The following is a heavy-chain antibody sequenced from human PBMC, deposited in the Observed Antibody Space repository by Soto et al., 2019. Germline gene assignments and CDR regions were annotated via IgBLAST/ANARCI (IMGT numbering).Heavy chain of an antibody. V-gene: IGHV3-23*01. D-gene: IGHD1-26*01. Sequence: GVSLRLSCAASGVDFSSEVMCWVRQAPGKGLEWVSSISGSGRTIYHADSMRGRFAISRDNSKNSLYLQLNDLRVDDTAVYYCAKVGPSYYYGMDVWGQGTTVTVSS. CDR3: AKVGPSYYYGMDV. CDR2: ISGSGRTI. CDR1: GVDFSSEV. J-gene: IGHJ6*01.